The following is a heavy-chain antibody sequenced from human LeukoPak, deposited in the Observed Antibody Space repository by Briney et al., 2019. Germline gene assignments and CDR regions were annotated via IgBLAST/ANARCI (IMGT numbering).Heavy chain of an antibody. D-gene: IGHD3-16*01. V-gene: IGHV4-59*01. CDR2: ICYSGST. CDR3: ARAPIPYDRSRTDYRFDP. CDR1: GGSISSYY. J-gene: IGHJ5*02. Sequence: SETLSLTCSVSGGSISSYYWSWIRQPPGKGLEWIGYICYSGSTNYNPSLKSRVTISLDTSKSQFSLKLTSVTAADTAVYYCARAPIPYDRSRTDYRFDPWGQGTLVTVAS.